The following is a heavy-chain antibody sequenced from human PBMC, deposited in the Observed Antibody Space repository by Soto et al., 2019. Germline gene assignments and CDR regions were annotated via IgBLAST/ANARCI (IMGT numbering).Heavy chain of an antibody. D-gene: IGHD2-15*01. CDR2: ISAYNGNT. Sequence: QVQLVQSGAEVKKPGASVKVSCKASGYTFTSYGISWVRQAPGQGLEWMGWISAYNGNTNYAQKLQGRVTMTTDTSTCTAYMELRSLRSDDTAVYYCARERVVVVAADYYYYGMDVWGQGPTVTVSS. J-gene: IGHJ6*02. CDR1: GYTFTSYG. V-gene: IGHV1-18*01. CDR3: ARERVVVVAADYYYYGMDV.